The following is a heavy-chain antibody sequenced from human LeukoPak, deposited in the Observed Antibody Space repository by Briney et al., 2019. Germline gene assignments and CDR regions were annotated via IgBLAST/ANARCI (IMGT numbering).Heavy chain of an antibody. J-gene: IGHJ4*02. D-gene: IGHD3-10*01. CDR3: ARVGSRGGDFDY. CDR1: GGTFSSYA. V-gene: IGHV1-69*06. CDR2: IIPIFGTA. Sequence: SVKVSCKASGGTFSSYAISWVRQAPGQGLEWMGGIIPIFGTANYAQKFQGRATITADKSTSTAYMELSSLRSEDTAVYYCARVGSRGGDFDYWGQGTLVTVSS.